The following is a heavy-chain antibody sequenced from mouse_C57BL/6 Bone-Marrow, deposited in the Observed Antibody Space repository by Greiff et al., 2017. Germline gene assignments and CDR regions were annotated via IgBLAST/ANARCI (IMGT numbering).Heavy chain of an antibody. D-gene: IGHD2-2*01. Sequence: QVQLKESGAELVKPGASVKLSCKASGYTFTSYWMHWVKQRPGRGLEWIGRIDPYSGGTKYTEKFKSKATLTVDKPSSTAYMQLSSLTSEDSAVYDCDRGGYPYWYFDVWGKGTTVTVSS. V-gene: IGHV1-72*01. J-gene: IGHJ1*03. CDR1: GYTFTSYW. CDR2: IDPYSGGT. CDR3: DRGGYPYWYFDV.